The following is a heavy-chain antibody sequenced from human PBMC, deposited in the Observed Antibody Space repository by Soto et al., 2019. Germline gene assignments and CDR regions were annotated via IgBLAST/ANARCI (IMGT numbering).Heavy chain of an antibody. CDR3: VVMGNVAVSNPRSFDY. CDR2: IVPIFETL. CDR1: GATFSGYA. J-gene: IGHJ4*02. Sequence: QVQLVQSGAEVKKPGSSVTVSCKASGATFSGYAINWVRQAPGQGLEWLGRIVPIFETLNYAERFQGRVAITADESTTTVYMELTNLTHEYTAVYYCVVMGNVAVSNPRSFDYWGQGTQVTVSS. V-gene: IGHV1-69*18. D-gene: IGHD6-19*01.